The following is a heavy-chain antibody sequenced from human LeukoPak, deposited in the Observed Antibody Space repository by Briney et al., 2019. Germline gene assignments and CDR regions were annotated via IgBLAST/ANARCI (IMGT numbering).Heavy chain of an antibody. J-gene: IGHJ4*02. CDR3: AREERESIRDGYNVYVY. CDR2: TYYRSKWYN. D-gene: IGHD5-24*01. V-gene: IGHV6-1*01. CDR1: GDSVSSNSAA. Sequence: SQTLSLTCAISGDSVSSNSAAWNWIRQSPSRGLEWLGRTYYRSKWYNDYAVSVKSRITINQDTSKNQFSLQLNSVTPEDTAVYYCAREERESIRDGYNVYVYWGQGTLVTVSS.